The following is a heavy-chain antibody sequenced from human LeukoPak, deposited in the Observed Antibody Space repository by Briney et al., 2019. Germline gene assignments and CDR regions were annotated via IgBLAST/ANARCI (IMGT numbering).Heavy chain of an antibody. V-gene: IGHV1-18*01. D-gene: IGHD3-3*01. J-gene: IGHJ5*02. Sequence: ASVKVSCEASGYTFTSYGISWVRQAPGQGLEWMGWISAYNGNTNYAQKLQGRVTMTTDTSTSTAYMELRSLRSDDTAVYYCARDAYYDFWSGSRKNWFDPWGQGTLVTVSS. CDR3: ARDAYYDFWSGSRKNWFDP. CDR1: GYTFTSYG. CDR2: ISAYNGNT.